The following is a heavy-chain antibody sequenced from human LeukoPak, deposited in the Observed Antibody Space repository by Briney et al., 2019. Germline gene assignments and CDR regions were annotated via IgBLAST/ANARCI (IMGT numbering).Heavy chain of an antibody. Sequence: GGSLRLSCAASRFTVSSTYRTWVPQAPGKGLQWLSDIYSDGTTTYAASVKGRFTISRDNSKNTAFLQMNSLRGEYTAMFYCARDLRGSYGYWGQGTLVTVSS. D-gene: IGHD1-26*01. CDR3: ARDLRGSYGY. CDR1: RFTVSSTY. CDR2: IYSDGTT. J-gene: IGHJ4*02. V-gene: IGHV3-53*01.